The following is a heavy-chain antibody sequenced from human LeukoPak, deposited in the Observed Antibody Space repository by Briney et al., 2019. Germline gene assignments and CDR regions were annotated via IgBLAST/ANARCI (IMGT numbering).Heavy chain of an antibody. D-gene: IGHD2-15*01. V-gene: IGHV1-2*02. J-gene: IGHJ4*02. Sequence: GASMKASCKASGYTFTSYYMHSVRQAPGQGLEWMGWINPNSGGTNHAQKFQGRVTMTRDTSISTAYVELSRLRSDDTAVYYCARFCSGGSCYSNRDYDYWGQGTRDSVFS. CDR1: GYTFTSYY. CDR2: INPNSGGT. CDR3: ARFCSGGSCYSNRDYDY.